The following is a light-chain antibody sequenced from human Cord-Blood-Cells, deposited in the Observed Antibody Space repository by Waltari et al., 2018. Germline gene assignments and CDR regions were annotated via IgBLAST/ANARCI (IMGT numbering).Light chain of an antibody. J-gene: IGLJ2*01. Sequence: QSALTQPPSASGSPGQSVPISCTGTSGDVGGYNSVSWYQQHPGKAPKLMIYEVSKRPSGVPDRFSGSKSGNTASLTVSGLQAEDEADYYCSSYAGSNNLVFGGGTKLTVL. CDR1: SGDVGGYNS. CDR2: EVS. CDR3: SSYAGSNNLV. V-gene: IGLV2-8*01.